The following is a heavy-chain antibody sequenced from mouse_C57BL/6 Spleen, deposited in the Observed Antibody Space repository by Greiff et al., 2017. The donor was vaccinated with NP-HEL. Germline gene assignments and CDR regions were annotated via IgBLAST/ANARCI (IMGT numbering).Heavy chain of an antibody. CDR3: AREGPHYYGSSYPFAY. Sequence: VQLQQSGAELVRPGSSVKLSCKASGYTFTSYWMHWVKQRPIQGLEWIGNIDPSDSETHYNQKFKDKATLTVDNSSSTAYMQLSSLTSEDSAVYYGAREGPHYYGSSYPFAYWGQGTLVTVSA. V-gene: IGHV1-52*01. J-gene: IGHJ3*01. D-gene: IGHD1-1*01. CDR2: IDPSDSET. CDR1: GYTFTSYW.